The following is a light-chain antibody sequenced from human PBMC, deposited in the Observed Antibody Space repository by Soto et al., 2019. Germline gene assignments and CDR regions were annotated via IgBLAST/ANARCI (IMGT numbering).Light chain of an antibody. CDR2: DAS. CDR3: QQYDNWPLT. V-gene: IGKV3-15*01. CDR1: QSVGSN. Sequence: EIVMTQSPATLSVSPGERVTLSFRASQSVGSNLFWYQQKPGLAPRVLIYDASTRATVIPARFSGSGSGTEFTLTISSLQSEDFAVYYCQQYDNWPLTFGGGTKVDIK. J-gene: IGKJ4*01.